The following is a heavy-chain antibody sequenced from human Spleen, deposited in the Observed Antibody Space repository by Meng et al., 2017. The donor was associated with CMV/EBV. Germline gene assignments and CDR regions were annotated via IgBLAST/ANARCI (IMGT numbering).Heavy chain of an antibody. CDR1: GYTFTSYG. J-gene: IGHJ6*02. CDR3: ARVILEGNYYYGMDI. CDR2: SSAYNGNT. D-gene: IGHD1-1*01. Sequence: ASVKVSCKASGYTFTSYGISWVRQAPGQGLEWMGWSSAYNGNTNYAQKLQGRVTMTTDTSTSTAYMELRSLRSDDTAVYYCARVILEGNYYYGMDIWGQGTTVTVSS. V-gene: IGHV1-18*01.